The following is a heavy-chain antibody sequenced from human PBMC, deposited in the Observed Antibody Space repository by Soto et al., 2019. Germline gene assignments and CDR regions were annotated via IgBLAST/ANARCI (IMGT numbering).Heavy chain of an antibody. CDR1: GGSISSSSYY. J-gene: IGHJ4*02. CDR3: ATGYASGTYYLDY. Sequence: PSETLSLTCTVSGGSISSSSYYWGWIRQPPGKGLEWIGSIYYSGSTNYNPSLKSRVTISVDTSKNQFSLKLSSVTAADTAVYYCATGYASGTYYLDYWGQGTLVTVSS. D-gene: IGHD3-10*01. CDR2: IYYSGST. V-gene: IGHV4-39*07.